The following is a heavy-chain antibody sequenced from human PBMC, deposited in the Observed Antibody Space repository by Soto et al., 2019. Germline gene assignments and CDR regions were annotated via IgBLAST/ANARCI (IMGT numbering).Heavy chain of an antibody. V-gene: IGHV4-59*01. J-gene: IGHJ4*02. Sequence: LSLTCTVSGGSISPFYCSWVRQPPGKGLEWIGYLYYSGNTNYNPSLKSRVTISVDASKNQVSLRLTSVTAADTAVYYCARVGGVAARTFDYWGQGTVVTVSS. CDR2: LYYSGNT. CDR1: GGSISPFY. CDR3: ARVGGVAARTFDY. D-gene: IGHD2-15*01.